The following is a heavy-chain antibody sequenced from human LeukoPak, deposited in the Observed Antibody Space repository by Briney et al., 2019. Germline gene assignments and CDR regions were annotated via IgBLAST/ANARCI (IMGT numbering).Heavy chain of an antibody. CDR1: GFTVSSNY. CDR3: ARLVTGTTVINSGWFDP. D-gene: IGHD4-23*01. CDR2: IYSGGNT. J-gene: IGHJ5*02. Sequence: GGSLRLSCAASGFTVSSNYMTWVRQAPGKGLEWPSVIYSGGNTYYADSAKGRFSISRDNSKDTVYLQMNSLRAEDTAVYYCARLVTGTTVINSGWFDPWGQGTLVTVSS. V-gene: IGHV3-66*04.